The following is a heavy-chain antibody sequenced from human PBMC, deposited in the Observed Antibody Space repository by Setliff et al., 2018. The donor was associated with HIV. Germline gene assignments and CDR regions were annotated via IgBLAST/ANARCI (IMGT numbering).Heavy chain of an antibody. CDR1: GFIVSENY. D-gene: IGHD3-10*01. CDR2: LYTGGRT. CDR3: ARDKWFGTEIVGYYYYGMDV. Sequence: QPGGSLRLSCAASGFIVSENYMSWLRQAPGKGLEWVSVLYTGGRTHYADSVKGRFTISRDNSKNTLYLQMNSLRAEDTAVYYCARDKWFGTEIVGYYYYGMDVWGQGTTVTVSS. J-gene: IGHJ6*02. V-gene: IGHV3-66*01.